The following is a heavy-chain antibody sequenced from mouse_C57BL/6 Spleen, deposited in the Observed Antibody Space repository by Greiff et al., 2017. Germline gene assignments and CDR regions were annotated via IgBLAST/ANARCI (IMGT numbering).Heavy chain of an antibody. Sequence: EVQLQQSGAELVGPGASVKLSCTASGFNIKDDYMHWVKQRPEQGLEWIGWIDPENGDTEYASKFQGKATITADTSSNTAYLQLSSLTSEDTAVYYCIYGSSYFDYWGQGTTLTVSS. J-gene: IGHJ2*01. D-gene: IGHD1-1*01. V-gene: IGHV14-4*01. CDR3: IYGSSYFDY. CDR2: IDPENGDT. CDR1: GFNIKDDY.